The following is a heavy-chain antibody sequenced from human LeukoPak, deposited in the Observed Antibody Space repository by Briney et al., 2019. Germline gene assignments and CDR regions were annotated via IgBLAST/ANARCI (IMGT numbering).Heavy chain of an antibody. D-gene: IGHD3-10*01. J-gene: IGHJ4*02. CDR2: IIPIFGTA. Sequence: AASVKVSCKASGGTFSSYAISWVRQAPGQGLEWMGGIIPIFGTANYAQKFQGRVTITTDESTSTAYMELSSLRSEDTAVYYCATVKTSYSSGSYPAYFDYWGQGTLVTVSS. CDR3: ATVKTSYSSGSYPAYFDY. V-gene: IGHV1-69*05. CDR1: GGTFSSYA.